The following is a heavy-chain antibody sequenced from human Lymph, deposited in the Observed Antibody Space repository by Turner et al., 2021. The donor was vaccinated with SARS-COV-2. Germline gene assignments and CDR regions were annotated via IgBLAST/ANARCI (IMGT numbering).Heavy chain of an antibody. Sequence: QVQLVQSGAEVKKPGASVKVSCKASGYTFTSYYMHWVRQAPGQGLEWMGIINPSGDSTSYAQKFQGRVTMTRDTSTSTGYMELSSLRSEDTAVYYCARVGAGGFDYWGQGTPVTVSS. CDR1: GYTFTSYY. CDR3: ARVGAGGFDY. V-gene: IGHV1-46*01. J-gene: IGHJ4*02. D-gene: IGHD2-15*01. CDR2: INPSGDST.